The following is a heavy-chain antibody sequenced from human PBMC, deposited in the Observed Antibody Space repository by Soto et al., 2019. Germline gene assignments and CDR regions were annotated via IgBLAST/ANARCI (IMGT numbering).Heavy chain of an antibody. CDR2: IYYSGST. CDR3: ARLRSGYSYGLAFDY. J-gene: IGHJ4*02. V-gene: IGHV4-39*01. D-gene: IGHD5-18*01. CDR1: CRSISISPYH. Sequence: PSKTQSLTCSVSCRSISISPYHWGWIRRPPGKGLEWIGYIYYSGSTYYNPSLKSRVTISVDTSKNQFSLKLSSVTAADTAVYYCARLRSGYSYGLAFDYWGQGTLVTGSS.